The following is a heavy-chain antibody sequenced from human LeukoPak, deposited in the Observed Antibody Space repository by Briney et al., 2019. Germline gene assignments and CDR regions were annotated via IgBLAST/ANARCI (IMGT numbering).Heavy chain of an antibody. V-gene: IGHV5-51*01. CDR3: ARSVVPRGDAFDI. J-gene: IGHJ3*02. Sequence: GESLKISCKGSGYSFTSYWIGWVRQMPGKGLEWMGIIYPGDSDTRYGPSFQGQVTISADKSISTAYLQWSSLKASDTAMYYCARSVVPRGDAFDIWGQGTMVTVSS. CDR2: IYPGDSDT. CDR1: GYSFTSYW. D-gene: IGHD3-22*01.